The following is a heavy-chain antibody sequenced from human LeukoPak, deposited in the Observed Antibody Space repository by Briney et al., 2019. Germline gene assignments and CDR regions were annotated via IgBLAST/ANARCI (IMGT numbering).Heavy chain of an antibody. D-gene: IGHD6-6*01. Sequence: ASVTVSFKASGYTLTSYYMHWVGQAPGQGREWMGIINPSGGSTSYAQKFQGRVTMTRDTSTSTVYMELSSLRSEDTAVYYCARDLTSLAAVSENWFDPWGQGTLVAVSS. J-gene: IGHJ5*02. CDR2: INPSGGST. CDR1: GYTLTSYY. CDR3: ARDLTSLAAVSENWFDP. V-gene: IGHV1-46*01.